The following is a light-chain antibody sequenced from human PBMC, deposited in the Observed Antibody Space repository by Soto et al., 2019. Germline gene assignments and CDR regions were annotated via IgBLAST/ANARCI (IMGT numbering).Light chain of an antibody. V-gene: IGKV3-20*01. CDR1: QNVNSNH. J-gene: IGKJ1*01. CDR2: GPS. CDR3: HQFGSSPQT. Sequence: EIVLTQSPGTLSLSPGERATLSCRASQNVNSNHIAWYQQKPGQAPRLLIYGPSNKDTGVPEKFSGSGSGTDITLTISRLEPEDFAVYFCHQFGSSPQTFGHGTKVEIK.